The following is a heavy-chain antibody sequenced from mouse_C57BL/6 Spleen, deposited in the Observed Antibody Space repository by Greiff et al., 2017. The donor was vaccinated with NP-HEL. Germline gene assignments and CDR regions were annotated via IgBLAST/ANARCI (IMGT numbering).Heavy chain of an antibody. J-gene: IGHJ3*01. V-gene: IGHV1-54*01. CDR1: GYAFTNYL. CDR3: ANPPYGNFAY. Sequence: VHLVESGAELVRPGTSVKVSCKASGYAFTNYLIEWVKQRPGQGLEWIGVINPGSGGTNYNEKFKGKATLTADKSSSTAYMQLSSLTSEDSAVYFCANPPYGNFAYWGQGTLVTVSS. CDR2: INPGSGGT. D-gene: IGHD2-1*01.